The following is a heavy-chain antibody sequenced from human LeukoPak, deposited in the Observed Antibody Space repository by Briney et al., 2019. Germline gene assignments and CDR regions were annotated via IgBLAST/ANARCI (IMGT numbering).Heavy chain of an antibody. V-gene: IGHV4-59*08. CDR3: ARHYSITGGRLSGYWLDP. J-gene: IGHJ5*02. CDR2: MFYTGST. D-gene: IGHD7-27*01. Sequence: SETLSLTCTVSGGSITTYWWSWIRQPPGKGLEWIAHMFYTGSTNYNPSLKSRATMSVDTSKNQVSLKLSSVTAADTAVYYCARHYSITGGRLSGYWLDPWGQGTLVTVSS. CDR1: GGSITTYW.